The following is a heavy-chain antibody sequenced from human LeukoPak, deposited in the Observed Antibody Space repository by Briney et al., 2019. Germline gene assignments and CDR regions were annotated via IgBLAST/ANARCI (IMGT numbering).Heavy chain of an antibody. CDR2: ISHSGAT. CDR3: VRGDDYIFDY. J-gene: IGHJ4*02. V-gene: IGHV4-4*02. D-gene: IGHD4-11*01. Sequence: PSGTLSLTCAVSGDPTTSANWWSWVRQSPGKGLEWIGEISHSGATNHNPSLKSRVTMSLDKSKNQLSLRVNSVPAADAAVYYCVRGDDYIFDYWGQGTLVTVSS. CDR1: GDPTTSANW.